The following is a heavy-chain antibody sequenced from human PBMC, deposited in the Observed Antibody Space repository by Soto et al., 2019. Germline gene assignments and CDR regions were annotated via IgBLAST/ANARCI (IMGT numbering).Heavy chain of an antibody. CDR3: ARDPEGGYSGYDYNWFDP. V-gene: IGHV1-69*13. D-gene: IGHD5-12*01. CDR2: IIPIFGTA. CDR1: GGTFSSYA. Sequence: SVKVSCKASGGTFSSYAISWVRQAPGQGLEWMGGIIPIFGTANYAQKFQGRVTITADESTSTAYMELSSLRSEDTAVYYCARDPEGGYSGYDYNWFDPWGQGTLVTVSS. J-gene: IGHJ5*02.